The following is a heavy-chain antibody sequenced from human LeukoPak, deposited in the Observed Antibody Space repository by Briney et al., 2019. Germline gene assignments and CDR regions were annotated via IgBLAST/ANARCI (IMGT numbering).Heavy chain of an antibody. CDR3: ARMSFAFDPSFFDY. CDR1: GGSISTNNYF. CDR2: IYYTGST. Sequence: SETLSLTCTVSGGSISTNNYFWGWIRQPPGKGLEWIGSIYYTGSTYYNPSLQSRVTISGDTSKNLFSLHLRSATVADTAIYFCARMSFAFDPSFFDYWGHGALVPVSS. J-gene: IGHJ4*01. D-gene: IGHD3-3*01. V-gene: IGHV4-39*01.